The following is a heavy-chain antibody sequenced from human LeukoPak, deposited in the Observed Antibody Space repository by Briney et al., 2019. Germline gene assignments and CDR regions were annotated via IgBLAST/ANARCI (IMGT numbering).Heavy chain of an antibody. CDR3: ARYFDS. CDR2: ISSSSSTI. V-gene: IGHV3-48*02. CDR1: GFTFSSSS. J-gene: IGHJ4*02. Sequence: GGSLRLSCGVSGFTFSSSSMNWVRQAPGKGLDWVSYISSSSSTIYYADSVKGRFTISRDNAKNSLYLKMNSLRDEDTAVYYCARYFDSWGQGTLVTVSS.